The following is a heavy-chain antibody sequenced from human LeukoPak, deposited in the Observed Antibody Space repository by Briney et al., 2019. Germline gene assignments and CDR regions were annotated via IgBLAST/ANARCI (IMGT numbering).Heavy chain of an antibody. CDR3: AKDGGSSGSRFDP. D-gene: IGHD2-15*01. CDR2: ISYDGSNK. CDR1: GFTFSSYG. Sequence: GGSLRLSCAASGFTFSSYGMHWVRQAPGKGLEWVAVISYDGSNKYYADSVKGRFTISRDNSKNTLYPQMNSLRAEDTAVYYCAKDGGSSGSRFDPWGQGTLVTVSS. J-gene: IGHJ5*02. V-gene: IGHV3-30*18.